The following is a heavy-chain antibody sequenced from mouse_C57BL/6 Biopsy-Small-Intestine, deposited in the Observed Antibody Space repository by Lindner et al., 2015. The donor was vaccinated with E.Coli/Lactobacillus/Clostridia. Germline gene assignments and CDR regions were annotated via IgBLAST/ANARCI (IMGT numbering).Heavy chain of an antibody. CDR3: ARNDFDGPVDY. V-gene: IGHV1-4*01. Sequence: VQLQESGAELARPGASVKMSCKASGYTFTSYTIHWVKQRPGQGLEWIGYINPSSPYTNHNQKFKDKATLTADKSSNTAHMHLSSLTSDDSAVRYCARNDFDGPVDYWGQGTSVTVSS. D-gene: IGHD2-4*01. CDR2: INPSSPYT. CDR1: GYTFTSYT. J-gene: IGHJ4*01.